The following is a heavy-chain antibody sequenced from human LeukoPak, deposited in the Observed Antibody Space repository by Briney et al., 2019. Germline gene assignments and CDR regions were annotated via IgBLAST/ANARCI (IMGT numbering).Heavy chain of an antibody. CDR2: ISSNGGST. V-gene: IGHV3-64D*09. D-gene: IGHD3-10*01. CDR1: GFSFSNYD. Sequence: GGSLRLSCSASGFSFSNYDMHWVRQAPGKGLEYVSAISSNGGSTYYADSVKGRLTISRDNSKNTLYLHMSSLRPEDTAVYFCVKDIMGSTDYYYGMDVCGQGTTVTVSS. CDR3: VKDIMGSTDYYYGMDV. J-gene: IGHJ6*02.